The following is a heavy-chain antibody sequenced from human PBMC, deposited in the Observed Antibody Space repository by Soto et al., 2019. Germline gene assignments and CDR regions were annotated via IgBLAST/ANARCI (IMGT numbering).Heavy chain of an antibody. Sequence: QVQLVESGGGVVQPGRSLRLSCVASGFTFSSYGMHWVCQAPGKGLEWVAIISYDGSNTYYADSVKGRFTISRDNSKTTLYLQMNSLRAEDTSVYYCAKEGGLSGSYYISSSYYFDYWGQGTLVTVSS. CDR1: GFTFSSYG. D-gene: IGHD1-26*01. J-gene: IGHJ4*02. CDR3: AKEGGLSGSYYISSSYYFDY. CDR2: ISYDGSNT. V-gene: IGHV3-30*18.